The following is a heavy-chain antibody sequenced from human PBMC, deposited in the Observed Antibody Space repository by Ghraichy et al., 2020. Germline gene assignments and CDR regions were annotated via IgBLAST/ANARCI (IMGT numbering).Heavy chain of an antibody. CDR2: IYTSGST. D-gene: IGHD5-18*01. Sequence: ESLNISCTVSGGSISSYYWSWIRQPAGKGLEWIGRIYTSGSTNYNPSLKSRVTMSVDTSKNQFSLKLSSVTAADTAVYYCARGGGPRVDTAMAYYFDYWGQGTLVTVSS. CDR3: ARGGGPRVDTAMAYYFDY. V-gene: IGHV4-4*07. J-gene: IGHJ4*02. CDR1: GGSISSYY.